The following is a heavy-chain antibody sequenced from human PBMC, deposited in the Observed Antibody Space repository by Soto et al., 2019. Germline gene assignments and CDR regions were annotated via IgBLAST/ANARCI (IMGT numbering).Heavy chain of an antibody. CDR3: AREITDYGMDV. Sequence: QVQLVQSGAEMKKPGASVKVSCKASGYTFTSSDVNWVRQATGQGLEWMGWMNPNSGNTGYAQKFLGRVTMTRNTSISTAYMELSSLRSEDTAVYYCAREITDYGMDVWGQGTTVTVSS. D-gene: IGHD3-16*01. J-gene: IGHJ6*02. CDR2: MNPNSGNT. V-gene: IGHV1-8*01. CDR1: GYTFTSSD.